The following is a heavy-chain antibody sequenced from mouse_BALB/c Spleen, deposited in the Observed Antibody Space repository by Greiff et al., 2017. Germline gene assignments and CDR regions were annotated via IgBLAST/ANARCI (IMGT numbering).Heavy chain of an antibody. CDR1: GYSITSGYY. CDR2: ISYDGSN. J-gene: IGHJ4*01. Sequence: EVQVVESGPGLVKPSQSLSLTCSVTGYSITSGYYWNWIRQFPGNKLEWMGYISYDGSNNYNPSLKNRISITRDTSKNQFFLKLNSVTTEDTATYYCANYYGSSYGAMDYWGQGTSVTVSS. D-gene: IGHD1-1*01. V-gene: IGHV3-6*02. CDR3: ANYYGSSYGAMDY.